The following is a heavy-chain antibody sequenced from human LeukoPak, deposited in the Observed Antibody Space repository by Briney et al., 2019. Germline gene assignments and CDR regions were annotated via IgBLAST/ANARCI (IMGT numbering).Heavy chain of an antibody. CDR1: GFTFSSYA. Sequence: GGSLRLSCAASGFTFSSYAMHWVHQAPGKGLEWVAVISYDGSNKYYADSVKGRFTISRDNSKNTLYLQMNSLRAEDTAVYYCATHSSGWYKVFYFDYWGQGTLVTVSS. V-gene: IGHV3-30-3*01. CDR3: ATHSSGWYKVFYFDY. J-gene: IGHJ4*02. D-gene: IGHD6-19*01. CDR2: ISYDGSNK.